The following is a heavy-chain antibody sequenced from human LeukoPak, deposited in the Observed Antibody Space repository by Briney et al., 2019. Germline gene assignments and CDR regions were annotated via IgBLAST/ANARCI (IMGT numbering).Heavy chain of an antibody. V-gene: IGHV1-8*03. CDR2: MNPNSGNT. CDR1: GGTFTSYD. D-gene: IGHD3-10*01. Sequence: GASVKVSCKASGGTFTSYDINWVRQATGQGLEWMGWMNPNSGNTGYAQKFQGRVTITRNTSISTAYMELSSLRSEDTAVYYCARGLNLVRGVIGDYWGQGTLVTVSS. CDR3: ARGLNLVRGVIGDY. J-gene: IGHJ4*02.